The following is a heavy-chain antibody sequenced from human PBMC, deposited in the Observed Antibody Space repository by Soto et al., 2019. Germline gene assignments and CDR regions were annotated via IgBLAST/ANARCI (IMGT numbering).Heavy chain of an antibody. D-gene: IGHD6-6*01. CDR3: AKGGSFDI. CDR2: ITHDGYNR. CDR1: GFSFSYYG. V-gene: IGHV3-30*18. Sequence: QVQLVESGGSVVQPGGSRRLSCAASGFSFSYYGLHWVRQAPGKGLEWLALITHDGYNRYYADSVKGRFTISRDNSKNTIFLQMNSLKSEDTAVYYCAKGGSFDIWGRGTPFTVSS. J-gene: IGHJ4*02.